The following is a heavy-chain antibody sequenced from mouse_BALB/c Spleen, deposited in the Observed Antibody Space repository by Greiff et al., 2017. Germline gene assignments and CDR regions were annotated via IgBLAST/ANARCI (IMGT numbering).Heavy chain of an antibody. CDR1: GYSITSDYA. CDR2: ISYSGST. J-gene: IGHJ2*01. V-gene: IGHV3-2*02. D-gene: IGHD2-1*01. Sequence: VQLKESGPGLVKPSQSLSLTCTVTGYSITSDYAWNWIRQFPGNKLEWMGYISYSGSTSYNPSLKSRISITRDTSKNQFFLQLNSVTTEDTATYYCAIYGNYYFDYWGQGTTLTVSS. CDR3: AIYGNYYFDY.